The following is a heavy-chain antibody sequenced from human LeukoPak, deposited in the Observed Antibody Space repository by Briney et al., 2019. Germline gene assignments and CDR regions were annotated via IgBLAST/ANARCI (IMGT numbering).Heavy chain of an antibody. D-gene: IGHD2-2*01. V-gene: IGHV1-69*13. J-gene: IGHJ5*02. CDR1: GAIFSNYA. CDR3: ASQRFGCSSTSCYRLNWFDP. Sequence: SVKVSCKASGAIFSNYAISWVRQAPGQGLEWMGRIIPLFGTTNYAQNFQGRVTITADESTSTAYMELSSLRSEDTAVYYCASQRFGCSSTSCYRLNWFDPWGQGTLVTVSS. CDR2: IIPLFGTT.